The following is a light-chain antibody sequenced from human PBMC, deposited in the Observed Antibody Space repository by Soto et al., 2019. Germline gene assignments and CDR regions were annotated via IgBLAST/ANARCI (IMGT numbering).Light chain of an antibody. CDR1: QGISRS. CDR2: AAS. V-gene: IGKV1D-12*01. J-gene: IGKJ5*01. CDR3: QQADTFPIT. Sequence: DIQMTQSPSSVSASVGDRVTITCQASQGISRSLAWYQRTPGKTPKLLIYAASSLQSGVPSRFSGSGFGTDFTLTISSLQPEDFATYFCQQADTFPITFGQGTRLEI.